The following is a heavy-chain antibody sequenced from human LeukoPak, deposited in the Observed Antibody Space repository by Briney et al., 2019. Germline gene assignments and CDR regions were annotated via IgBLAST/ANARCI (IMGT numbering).Heavy chain of an antibody. CDR3: ANEDGNYDILTGYPSGFDY. Sequence: QTGGSLRLSCAASGFTFSSYAMSWVRQAPGKGLEWVSAISGSGGSTYYADSVKGRFTISRDNSKNTLYLQMNSLRAEDTAVYYCANEDGNYDILTGYPSGFDYWGQGTLVTVSS. CDR2: ISGSGGST. CDR1: GFTFSSYA. D-gene: IGHD3-9*01. J-gene: IGHJ4*02. V-gene: IGHV3-23*01.